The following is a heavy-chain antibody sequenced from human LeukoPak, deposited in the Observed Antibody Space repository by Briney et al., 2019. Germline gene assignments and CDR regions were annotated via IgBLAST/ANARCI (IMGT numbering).Heavy chain of an antibody. CDR1: GFNFNSYG. CDR2: ISFDGSNK. D-gene: IGHD2-2*01. J-gene: IGHJ6*01. CDR3: ARDGEDPVVVPAARYGMDV. Sequence: PGRSLRLSCAASGFNFNSYGMHWVRQAPGKGLEWVAVISFDGSNKYHGDSVKGRFTISRDNSKNTLYLQINSLRGEDTAGYYCARDGEDPVVVPAARYGMDVWGQGTTVTVSS. V-gene: IGHV3-30*03.